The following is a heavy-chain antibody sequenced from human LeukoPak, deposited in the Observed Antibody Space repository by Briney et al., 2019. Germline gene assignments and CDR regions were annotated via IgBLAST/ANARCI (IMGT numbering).Heavy chain of an antibody. J-gene: IGHJ4*02. CDR2: IKQDGSET. CDR1: GFTFSSYW. CDR3: ARAGGARSSWSY. Sequence: PGGSLRLSCAASGFTFSSYWMNWVRQAPGKGLEWVANIKQDGSETYYVDSVKGRFTISRDNPKNSLNLQMNSLRVEDTAVYYCARAGGARSSWSYWGQGTLVTVSS. V-gene: IGHV3-7*01. D-gene: IGHD6-13*01.